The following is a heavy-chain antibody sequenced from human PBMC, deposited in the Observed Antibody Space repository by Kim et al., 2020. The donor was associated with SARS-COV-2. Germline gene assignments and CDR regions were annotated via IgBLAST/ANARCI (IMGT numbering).Heavy chain of an antibody. V-gene: IGHV3-23*01. D-gene: IGHD2-15*01. CDR3: AKDLSTGGVAANENWFDP. CDR1: GFTFSSYA. J-gene: IGHJ5*02. Sequence: GGSLRLSCAASGFTFSSYAISWVRQAPRKGLEWVSAISGSGGSTNYADSVKGRFTICRDNSKNTLYLQMNSLRAEDTAVYYCAKDLSTGGVAANENWFDPWGQGTLVTVSS. CDR2: ISGSGGST.